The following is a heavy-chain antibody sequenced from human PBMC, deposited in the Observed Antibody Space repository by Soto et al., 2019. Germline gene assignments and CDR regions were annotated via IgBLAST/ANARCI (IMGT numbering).Heavy chain of an antibody. CDR3: ARSYGTMVRGVIIPLYGMDV. Sequence: ASVKVSCKASGYTFTGYYMHWVRKAPGQGLEWMGWINPNSGGTNYAQKFQGWVTMTRDTSISTAYMGLSRLRSDDTAVYYCARSYGTMVRGVIIPLYGMDVWGQGTTVTVSS. D-gene: IGHD3-10*01. CDR1: GYTFTGYY. V-gene: IGHV1-2*04. CDR2: INPNSGGT. J-gene: IGHJ6*02.